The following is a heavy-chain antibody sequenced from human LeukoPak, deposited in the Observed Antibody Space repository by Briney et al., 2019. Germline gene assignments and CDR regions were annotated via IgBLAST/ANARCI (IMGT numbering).Heavy chain of an antibody. V-gene: IGHV1-2*02. CDR2: INPNSGGT. J-gene: IGHJ4*02. CDR3: ARGRWNDALDY. D-gene: IGHD1-1*01. CDR1: GYTFIAYY. Sequence: ASVKVSCKASGYTFIAYYMHWVRQAPGQGLEWMGWINPNSGGTNYAQKFQDRVTMARDTSISTAYMELSRLRPDDTAVYYCARGRWNDALDYWGQGTLVTVSS.